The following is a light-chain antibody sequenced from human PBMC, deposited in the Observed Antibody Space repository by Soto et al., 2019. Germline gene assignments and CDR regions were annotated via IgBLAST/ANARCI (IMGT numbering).Light chain of an antibody. CDR2: DDS. J-gene: IGLJ1*01. V-gene: IGLV3-21*02. Sequence: SYELTQPPSVSVAPGQTARITCGGNNIGSKGVHWYQQTPGQAPVLVVDDDSDRPSGLAERFSGSNSGNPAPLTISRVEARDEADYCCHVWDSSSEHVFGTGTKVTAL. CDR1: NIGSKG. CDR3: HVWDSSSEHV.